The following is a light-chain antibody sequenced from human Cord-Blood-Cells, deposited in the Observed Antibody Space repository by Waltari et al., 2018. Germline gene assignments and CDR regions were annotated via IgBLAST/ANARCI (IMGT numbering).Light chain of an antibody. CDR1: SSDVGGYNY. Sequence: QSALTQPRSVSGSPGQSVTISCTGTSSDVGGYNYVSWDQQHPGKAPKLMIYDVSKRPAGVPDRFSGSKSGNTASLTISGLQAEDGADYYCCSYAGSYTYVFGTGTKVTVL. J-gene: IGLJ1*01. CDR3: CSYAGSYTYV. CDR2: DVS. V-gene: IGLV2-11*01.